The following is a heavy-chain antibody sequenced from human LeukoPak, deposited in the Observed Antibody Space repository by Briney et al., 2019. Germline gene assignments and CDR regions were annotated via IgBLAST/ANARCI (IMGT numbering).Heavy chain of an antibody. J-gene: IGHJ4*02. CDR2: IYYSGST. V-gene: IGHV4-59*01. CDR3: ARESSSGFDY. D-gene: IGHD6-19*01. Sequence: SETLSLTCTVSGGSISSYYWSWIRQPAGKGLEWIATIYYSGSTYYNPSLKSRVTISIDTSKNQFSLKLSSVTAADTAVYYCARESSSGFDYRGQGTLVTVSS. CDR1: GGSISSYY.